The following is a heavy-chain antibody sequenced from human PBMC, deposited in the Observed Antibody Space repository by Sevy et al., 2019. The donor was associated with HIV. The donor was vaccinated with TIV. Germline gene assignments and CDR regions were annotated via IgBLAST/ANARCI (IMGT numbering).Heavy chain of an antibody. J-gene: IGHJ4*02. V-gene: IGHV1-18*01. CDR1: GYTFTIYG. Sequence: VSVKVSCKASGYTFTIYGISWVRQAPEQGLEWMGWISAYSGNTNYAQNLQGRVTMTTDTSTTTAYMELRSLRFDDTAVYYCARTSSYGSGNYFDSWGQGTLVTVSS. CDR2: ISAYSGNT. D-gene: IGHD3-10*01. CDR3: ARTSSYGSGNYFDS.